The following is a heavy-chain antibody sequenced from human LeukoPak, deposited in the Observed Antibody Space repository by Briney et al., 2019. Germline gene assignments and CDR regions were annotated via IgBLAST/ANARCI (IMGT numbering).Heavy chain of an antibody. CDR3: ARIFIRNGYSSYFDC. CDR2: VYQSGTT. D-gene: IGHD5-18*01. V-gene: IGHV4-38-2*02. J-gene: IGHJ4*02. CDR1: GFSISSGHY. Sequence: SEALSLTCTVSGFSISSGHYWGWVRPPPGAGLEWIGSVYQSGTTYYNPSLKSRVTTSVDMSKNQFSLRLRPVTAADTAVYYCARIFIRNGYSSYFDCWGQGTLVTVSS.